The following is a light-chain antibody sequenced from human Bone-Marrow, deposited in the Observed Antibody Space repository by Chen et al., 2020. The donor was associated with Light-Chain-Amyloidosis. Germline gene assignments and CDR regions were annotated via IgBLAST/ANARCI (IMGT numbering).Light chain of an antibody. V-gene: IGKV1-5*03. J-gene: IGKJ4*01. CDR3: QQYSGNPLT. CDR1: QIISSW. Sequence: DIQMTQSPSTLSASVGDRVTITCRASQIISSWLAWYQQKPGKAPNLLIYKASSLKSGVPSRFSGSGSGTEFTLTINGLQPDDIATYYCQQYSGNPLTFGGGTRVEIK. CDR2: KAS.